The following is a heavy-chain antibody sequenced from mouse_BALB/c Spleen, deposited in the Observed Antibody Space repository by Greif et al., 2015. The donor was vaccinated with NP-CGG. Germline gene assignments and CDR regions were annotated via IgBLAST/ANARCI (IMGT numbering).Heavy chain of an antibody. D-gene: IGHD2-10*02. V-gene: IGHV5-6-3*01. CDR1: GFTFSSYG. CDR2: INSNGGST. CDR3: ARDRTYGNLYYYAMDY. Sequence: EVQLVESGGGLVQPGGSLKLSCAASGFTFSSYGMSWVRQTPDKRLELVATINSNGGSTYYPDSVKGRFTISRDNAKNTLYLQMSSLESEDTAMYYCARDRTYGNLYYYAMDYWGQGTSVTVSS. J-gene: IGHJ4*01.